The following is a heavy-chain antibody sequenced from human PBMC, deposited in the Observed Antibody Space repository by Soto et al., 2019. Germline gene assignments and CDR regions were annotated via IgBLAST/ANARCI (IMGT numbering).Heavy chain of an antibody. V-gene: IGHV1-24*01. D-gene: IGHD3-3*01. CDR3: ATESVEGISYYDFWSGYKEYSI. CDR1: GYTLTELS. Sequence: ASVKVSCKVSGYTLTELSMHWVRQAPGKGLEWMGGFDPEDGETIYAQKFQGRVTMTEDTSTDTAYMELSSLRSEDTAVYYCATESVEGISYYDFWSGYKEYSIWGQGTMVTVSS. CDR2: FDPEDGET. J-gene: IGHJ3*02.